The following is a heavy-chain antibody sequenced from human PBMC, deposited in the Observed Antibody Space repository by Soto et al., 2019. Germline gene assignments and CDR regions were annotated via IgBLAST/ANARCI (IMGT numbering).Heavy chain of an antibody. Sequence: QVQLVQSGAEVKKPGSSVKVSCKASGGTFSSYAISWVRQAPGQGLEWMGGIIPIFGTANYAQKFQGRVTITADESTSTAYMELSSLRSEETAVYYCARDGYGITGTEEYYFDYWGQGTLVTVSS. CDR2: IIPIFGTA. V-gene: IGHV1-69*12. CDR1: GGTFSSYA. J-gene: IGHJ4*02. D-gene: IGHD1-20*01. CDR3: ARDGYGITGTEEYYFDY.